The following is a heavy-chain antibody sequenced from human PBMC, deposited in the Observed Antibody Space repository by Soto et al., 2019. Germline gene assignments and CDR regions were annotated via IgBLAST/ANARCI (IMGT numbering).Heavy chain of an antibody. J-gene: IGHJ6*03. CDR3: ANSGGGYLGYYYYMDV. CDR2: ISGSGGST. D-gene: IGHD3-22*01. Sequence: GGSLRLSCAASGFTFSSYAMSWVRQAPGKGLEWVSAISGSGGSTYYADSVKGRFTISRDNSKNTLYLQMNSLRAEDTAVYYCANSGGGYLGYYYYMDVWGKGTTVTVSS. CDR1: GFTFSSYA. V-gene: IGHV3-23*01.